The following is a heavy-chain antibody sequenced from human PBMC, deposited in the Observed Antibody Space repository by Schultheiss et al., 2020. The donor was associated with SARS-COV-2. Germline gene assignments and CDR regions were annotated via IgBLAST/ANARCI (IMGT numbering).Heavy chain of an antibody. CDR1: GFIFGDYA. V-gene: IGHV3-49*03. CDR2: IRSKAYGGTA. Sequence: GGSLRLSCLTSGFIFGDYAMTWFRQAPGKGLEWVGFIRSKAYGGTAEYAASVEGRFFLSRDDSKSIAYLQMNSLKTEDTAVYYCTRDSLRFLEWLSDYYYYYGMDVWGQGTTVTVSS. D-gene: IGHD3-3*01. CDR3: TRDSLRFLEWLSDYYYYYGMDV. J-gene: IGHJ6*02.